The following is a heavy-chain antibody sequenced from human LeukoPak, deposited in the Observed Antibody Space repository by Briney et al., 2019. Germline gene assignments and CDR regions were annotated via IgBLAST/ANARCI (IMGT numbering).Heavy chain of an antibody. CDR3: ARDRGRYSGYDSDYFDY. CDR1: GYTFTGYY. CDR2: INPNSGGT. J-gene: IGHJ4*02. V-gene: IGHV1-2*02. D-gene: IGHD5-12*01. Sequence: ASVKVSCKASGYTFTGYYMHWVRQAPGQGLEWMGWINPNSGGTNYAQKFQGRVTMTRDTSISAAYMELSRLRSDDTAVYYCARDRGRYSGYDSDYFDYWGQGALVTVSS.